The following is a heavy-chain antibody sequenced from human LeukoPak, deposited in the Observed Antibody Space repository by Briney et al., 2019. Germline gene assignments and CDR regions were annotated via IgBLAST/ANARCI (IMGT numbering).Heavy chain of an antibody. CDR2: FFYSGST. D-gene: IGHD1-26*01. CDR3: ARHKPGGYSGSYYYPFGY. V-gene: IGHV4-39*01. Sequence: PSETLSLTCTVSGGSISSSTYYWGWIRQPPGKGLEWIGSFFYSGSTYYNPSLKSRLTMSVDTSNNQFSLKLMSVTAADTAVYYCARHKPGGYSGSYYYPFGYWGQGTPATVSS. J-gene: IGHJ4*02. CDR1: GGSISSSTYY.